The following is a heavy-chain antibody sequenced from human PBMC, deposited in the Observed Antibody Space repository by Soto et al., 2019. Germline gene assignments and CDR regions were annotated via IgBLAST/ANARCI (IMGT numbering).Heavy chain of an antibody. J-gene: IGHJ4*02. Sequence: QVQLVQSGAEVKKPGASVKVSCKASGYTFTSYGISWVRQAPGQGLEWMGWISAYNGNTNYAQKLQGRVTMTTDTSTSKDYMELTSPSSDATDVYYCACSLPPQYYYGSGSYRGVDYWGQGTLVTVSS. V-gene: IGHV1-18*01. CDR2: ISAYNGNT. CDR3: ACSLPPQYYYGSGSYRGVDY. D-gene: IGHD3-10*01. CDR1: GYTFTSYG.